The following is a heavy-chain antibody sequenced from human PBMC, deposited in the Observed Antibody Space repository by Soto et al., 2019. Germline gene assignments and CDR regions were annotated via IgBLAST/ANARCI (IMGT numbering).Heavy chain of an antibody. Sequence: QVLLVQSSAEVKKPGSSVKVSCKASGGTFTSTAFSWVRQAPGQGLEWMGGIIPVLGTPNYAQKFQARLTVTADASTTTVHTELSSLGSDDTAVYYCASSAGLDHLLNYYGLNVWGQGTTVTVSS. J-gene: IGHJ6*02. CDR1: GGTFTSTA. V-gene: IGHV1-69*01. CDR2: IIPVLGTP. D-gene: IGHD6-13*01. CDR3: ASSAGLDHLLNYYGLNV.